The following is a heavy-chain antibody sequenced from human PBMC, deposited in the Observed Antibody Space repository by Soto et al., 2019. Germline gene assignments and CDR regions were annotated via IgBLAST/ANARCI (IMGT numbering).Heavy chain of an antibody. CDR2: ISGSGGST. V-gene: IGHV3-23*01. CDR3: AKDRVRIYCTNGVCPRPYYGMDV. D-gene: IGHD2-8*01. Sequence: GGSLRLSCAASGFTFSSYVMSWVRQAPGKGLEWVSAISGSGGSTYYADSVKGRFTISRDNSKNTLYLQMNSLRAEDTAVYYCAKDRVRIYCTNGVCPRPYYGMDVWGQGTTVTVSS. CDR1: GFTFSSYV. J-gene: IGHJ6*02.